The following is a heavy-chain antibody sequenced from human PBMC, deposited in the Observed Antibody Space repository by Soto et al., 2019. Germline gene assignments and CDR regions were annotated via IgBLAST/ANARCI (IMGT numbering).Heavy chain of an antibody. Sequence: QLQLQESGPGLVKPSETLSLTCTVSGGSISSRGYYWGWIRQPPGKGREWIGTIYYSGSTYYNPSLKSRVTIYVDTSKNQFSLTLSAVTAAHTAVYYCATSNCFDPWGQGTLVTVSS. CDR1: GGSISSRGYY. CDR2: IYYSGST. V-gene: IGHV4-39*01. CDR3: ATSNCFDP. J-gene: IGHJ5*02.